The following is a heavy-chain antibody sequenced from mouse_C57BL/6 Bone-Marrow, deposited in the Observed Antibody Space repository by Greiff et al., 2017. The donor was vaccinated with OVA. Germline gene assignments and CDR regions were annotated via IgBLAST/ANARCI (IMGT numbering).Heavy chain of an antibody. Sequence: EVQVVESGGGLVKPGGSLKLSCAASGFTFSSYAMSWVRQTPEKRLEWVATISDGGSYTYYPDNVKGRFTISRDNAKNNLYLQMSHLKSEDTAMYYCARDERIYYYGSSYYYFDYWGQGTTLTVSS. J-gene: IGHJ2*01. CDR2: ISDGGSYT. V-gene: IGHV5-4*01. CDR3: ARDERIYYYGSSYYYFDY. D-gene: IGHD1-1*01. CDR1: GFTFSSYA.